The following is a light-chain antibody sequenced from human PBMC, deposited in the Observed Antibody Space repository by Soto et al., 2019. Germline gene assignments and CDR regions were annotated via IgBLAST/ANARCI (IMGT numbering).Light chain of an antibody. J-gene: IGLJ3*02. Sequence: QSVLTQPPSASGTPGQRVTISCSGSPSNIGSNTVSWYQQFSGSAPRLIMYRDYRRPSGVPDRFSGSKSGTSASLAISGLQSEDEADYYCAAWDDSLNGLVFGGGTKVTVL. CDR3: AAWDDSLNGLV. CDR1: PSNIGSNT. CDR2: RDY. V-gene: IGLV1-44*01.